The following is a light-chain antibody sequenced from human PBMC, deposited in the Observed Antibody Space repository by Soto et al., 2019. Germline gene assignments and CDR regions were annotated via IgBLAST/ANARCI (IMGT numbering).Light chain of an antibody. V-gene: IGKV1-5*03. CDR3: QQYNRWT. CDR2: KAS. Sequence: DLQMTQSPSTLSASVGDRVTITCRASQSFNNWLAWYQQKPGKAPKLLIYKASNLESGVPSRFSGIGSGTEFTLTISSLQPHDFGTYYCQQYNRWTFGQGTKVQIK. CDR1: QSFNNW. J-gene: IGKJ1*01.